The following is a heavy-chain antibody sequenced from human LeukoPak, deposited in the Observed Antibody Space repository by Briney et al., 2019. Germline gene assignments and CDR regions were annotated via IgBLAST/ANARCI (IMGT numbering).Heavy chain of an antibody. Sequence: SVKVSCKASGGTFSSYAISWVRQAPGQGLEWMGRIIPIFGTANYAQKLQGRVTITTDESTSTAYVELSSLRSEDTAVYYCARDWWGNGCSGGSCYSDYYYYYMDVWGKGTTVTVSS. CDR1: GGTFSSYA. J-gene: IGHJ6*03. D-gene: IGHD2-15*01. CDR3: ARDWWGNGCSGGSCYSDYYYYYMDV. V-gene: IGHV1-69*05. CDR2: IIPIFGTA.